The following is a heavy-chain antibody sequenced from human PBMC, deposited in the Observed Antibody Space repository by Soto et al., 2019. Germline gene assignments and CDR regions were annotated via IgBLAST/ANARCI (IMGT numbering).Heavy chain of an antibody. CDR1: GGSFSGYY. Sequence: SETLSLTCAVYGGSFSGYYWSWIRQPPGKGLEWIGEINHSGSTNYNPSLKSRVTISVDTSKNQFSLKLSSVTAADTAVYYCARGRAVMTKNYYYYYMDVWGKGTTVTVSS. CDR3: ARGRAVMTKNYYYYYMDV. J-gene: IGHJ6*03. CDR2: INHSGST. D-gene: IGHD4-4*01. V-gene: IGHV4-34*01.